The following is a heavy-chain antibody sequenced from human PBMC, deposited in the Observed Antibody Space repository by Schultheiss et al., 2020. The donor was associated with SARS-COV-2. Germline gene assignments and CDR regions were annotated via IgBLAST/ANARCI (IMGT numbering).Heavy chain of an antibody. CDR3: ARPTPDYGGNWGFDY. CDR1: GFTFSSYA. J-gene: IGHJ4*02. CDR2: ISSNGGST. D-gene: IGHD4-23*01. V-gene: IGHV3-64*01. Sequence: GGSLRLSCAASGFTFSSYAMHWVRQAPGKGLEYVSAISSNGGSTYYANSVKGRFTISRDNSKNTLYLQMNSLRAEDTAVYYCARPTPDYGGNWGFDYWGQGTLVTVS.